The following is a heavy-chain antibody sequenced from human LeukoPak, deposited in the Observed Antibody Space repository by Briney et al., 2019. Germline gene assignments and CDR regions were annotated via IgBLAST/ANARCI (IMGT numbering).Heavy chain of an antibody. CDR1: GFTFSSYA. V-gene: IGHV3-30*04. Sequence: GGSLRLSCAASGFTFSSYAMHWVRQAPGKGLEWVAVISYDGSNKYYADSVKGRFTISRDNAKNSLYLQMNSLRAEDTAVYYCARDPGYGDYGGWFDPWGQGTLVTVSS. CDR2: ISYDGSNK. D-gene: IGHD4-17*01. J-gene: IGHJ5*02. CDR3: ARDPGYGDYGGWFDP.